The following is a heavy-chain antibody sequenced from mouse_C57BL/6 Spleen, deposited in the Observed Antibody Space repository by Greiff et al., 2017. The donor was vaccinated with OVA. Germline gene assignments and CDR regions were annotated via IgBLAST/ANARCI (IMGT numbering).Heavy chain of an antibody. CDR1: GYSLTSYG. D-gene: IGHD4-1*01. CDR2: IWSGGST. Sequence: VKLVESGPGLVQPSQSLSIPCTVSGYSLTSYGVHWVRQSPGKGLEWLGVIWSGGSTDYNAAFISRLSISKDNSKSQVCLKMNSLQADDTAIYYCARRLGEDAMDYWGQGTSGTVSS. V-gene: IGHV2-2*01. J-gene: IGHJ4*01. CDR3: ARRLGEDAMDY.